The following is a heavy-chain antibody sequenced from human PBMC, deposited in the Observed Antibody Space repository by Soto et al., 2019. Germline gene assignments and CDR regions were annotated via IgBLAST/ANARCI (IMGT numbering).Heavy chain of an antibody. V-gene: IGHV4-30-4*01. CDR1: GGSISSGDYY. Sequence: QVQLQESGPGLVKPSQTLSLTCTVSGGSISSGDYYWSWIRQPPGKGLEWSGYIYYSGRTSYNPSPNSRVTLSVDPSKNPFSLKLSSVTAADPAVYYCARDGDYGYWGQGTLVTVSS. CDR3: ARDGDYGY. J-gene: IGHJ4*02. D-gene: IGHD4-17*01. CDR2: IYYSGRT.